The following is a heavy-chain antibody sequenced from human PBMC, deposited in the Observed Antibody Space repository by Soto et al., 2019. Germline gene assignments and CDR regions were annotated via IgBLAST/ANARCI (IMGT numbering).Heavy chain of an antibody. CDR2: MYHSGGA. Sequence: SETLSLTCVVSDGSISSYDWWTWVRQPPGKGLEWIGKMYHSGGADYSPSLKSRVTISADSSKNHFSLRLTGVTAADTAVYDCATGNVDSMLEYWGQGTKVTVSS. CDR1: DGSISSYDW. CDR3: ATGNVDSMLEY. J-gene: IGHJ4*02. D-gene: IGHD3-3*01. V-gene: IGHV4-4*02.